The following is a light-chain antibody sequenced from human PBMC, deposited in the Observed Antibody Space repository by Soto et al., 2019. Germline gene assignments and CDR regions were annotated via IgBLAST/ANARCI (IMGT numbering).Light chain of an antibody. CDR3: SSYTNSDTYVL. CDR2: EVS. Sequence: QSVLTQPASVSGSPGQSITISCTGTSSDVGGYKYVSWYQQHPGKAPKVMIYEVSNRPSGVSNRFSGSKSGNTASLTISGLQAEDEADYYCSSYTNSDTYVLFGGGTKLTVL. V-gene: IGLV2-14*01. J-gene: IGLJ2*01. CDR1: SSDVGGYKY.